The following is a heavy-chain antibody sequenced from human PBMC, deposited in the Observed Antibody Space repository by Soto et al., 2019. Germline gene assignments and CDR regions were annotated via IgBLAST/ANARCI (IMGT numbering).Heavy chain of an antibody. D-gene: IGHD3-22*01. V-gene: IGHV5-10-1*01. J-gene: IGHJ4*02. CDR3: ARQIYDSDTGPNFQYYFDS. CDR2: IDPRDSQT. CDR1: GYSFAGYW. Sequence: PGESLKISCKGSGYSFAGYWITWVRQNPGKGLEWMGRIDPRDSQTYYSPSFRGHVTISVTKSITTVFLQWSSLRASDTAMYYCARQIYDSDTGPNFQYYFDSWGQGTPVTVSS.